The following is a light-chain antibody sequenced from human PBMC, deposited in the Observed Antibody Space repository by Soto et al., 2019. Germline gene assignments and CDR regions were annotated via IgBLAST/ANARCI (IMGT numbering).Light chain of an antibody. CDR1: QSVSSK. J-gene: IGKJ4*01. CDR3: QQYNDWPPLT. Sequence: EIVMTQSPATLSVSPGERCTVSFKASQSVSSKLAWYQQKPGQAPRLLIYGTSTRATGVPARFSGSGSGTEFTLTISNLQSEDFAVYYCQQYNDWPPLTFGGGTKGDIK. V-gene: IGKV3-15*01. CDR2: GTS.